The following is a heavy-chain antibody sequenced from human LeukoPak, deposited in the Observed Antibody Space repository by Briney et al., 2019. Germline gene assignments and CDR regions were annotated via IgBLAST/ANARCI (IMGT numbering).Heavy chain of an antibody. CDR1: GVSISSYY. J-gene: IGHJ4*02. Sequence: SETLSLTCIVSGVSISSYYWSWIRQPPGKGLEWIAYIYNSGSTHYNPSLKSRVTISLDTSKNQFSLKLSSVTAADTAVYYCARDRGSSGWFYFDYWGQGTLVTVSS. D-gene: IGHD6-19*01. CDR2: IYNSGST. V-gene: IGHV4-59*01. CDR3: ARDRGSSGWFYFDY.